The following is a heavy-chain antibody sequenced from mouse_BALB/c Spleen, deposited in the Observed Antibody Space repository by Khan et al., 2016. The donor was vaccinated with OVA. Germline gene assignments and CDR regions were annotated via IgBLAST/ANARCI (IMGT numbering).Heavy chain of an antibody. V-gene: IGHV1S81*02. Sequence: QVQLQQSGAELVKPGASVKLSCKASGYTFTSYYMYWLKQRPGQGLEWIGEINPSNGGTNFNEKFKSKATLSVDKSSSKAYMQLSSLPSEDSPVYYCTRRGTARATLWFAYWGQGTLVTVSA. CDR3: TRRGTARATLWFAY. CDR2: INPSNGGT. J-gene: IGHJ3*01. D-gene: IGHD3-2*01. CDR1: GYTFTSYY.